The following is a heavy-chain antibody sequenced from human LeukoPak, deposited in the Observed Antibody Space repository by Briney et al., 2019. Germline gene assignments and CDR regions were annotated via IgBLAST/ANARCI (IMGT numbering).Heavy chain of an antibody. Sequence: GGSLRLSCAASGFTFSSYAMSWVRQAPGKGLEWVANIKQDGSEKYYVDSVKGRFTISRDNAKNSLYLQMNSLRAEDTAVYYCATYCSSTSCYSDYYYYMDVWGKGTTVTVSS. J-gene: IGHJ6*03. V-gene: IGHV3-7*01. CDR1: GFTFSSYA. D-gene: IGHD2-2*01. CDR3: ATYCSSTSCYSDYYYYMDV. CDR2: IKQDGSEK.